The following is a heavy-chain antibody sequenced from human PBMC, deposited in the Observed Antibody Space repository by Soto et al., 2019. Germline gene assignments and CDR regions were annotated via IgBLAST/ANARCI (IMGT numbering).Heavy chain of an antibody. CDR2: ISPNNGRT. D-gene: IGHD1-1*01. CDR1: GYTFNTYA. V-gene: IGHV1-18*01. Sequence: QLVQSGSAVEKPGASVKVSCKASGYTFNTYAITWVRQAPGQGLEWMGWISPNNGRTRYTQSLQDRLTMTTDTSANTAYMELRSLKSDDTAIYYCARVFLPGFPDYWGQGTLVAVSS. CDR3: ARVFLPGFPDY. J-gene: IGHJ4*02.